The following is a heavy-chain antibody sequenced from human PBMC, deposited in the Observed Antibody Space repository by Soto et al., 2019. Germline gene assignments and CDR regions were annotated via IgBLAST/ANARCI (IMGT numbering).Heavy chain of an antibody. D-gene: IGHD2-2*01. CDR2: INPSGGST. Sequence: ASVKVSCKASGYTFTSYYMHWVRQAPGQGLEWMGIINPSGGSTSYAQKFQGRVTMTRDTSTSTVYMELSSLRSEDTAVYYCARDRDIVVVPAAMGYGDITWFDPWGQGTLVNVSS. CDR3: ARDRDIVVVPAAMGYGDITWFDP. J-gene: IGHJ5*02. CDR1: GYTFTSYY. V-gene: IGHV1-46*01.